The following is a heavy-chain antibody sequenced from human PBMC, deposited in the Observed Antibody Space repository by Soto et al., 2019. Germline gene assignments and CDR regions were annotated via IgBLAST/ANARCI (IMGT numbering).Heavy chain of an antibody. D-gene: IGHD6-19*01. CDR1: GFTFSDSA. CDR3: AKKGHWLDVQLDS. J-gene: IGHJ4*02. V-gene: IGHV3-23*01. Sequence: EVQLLESGGGLVQPGGSLRLSCTASGFTFSDSAMTWVRQAPGKGLEWVSISSAAGRSTYHADSVRGRFTISRDNSRNTLYLRMTSLRADATSVYYCAKKGHWLDVQLDSLGPGTQVTVSS. CDR2: SSAAGRST.